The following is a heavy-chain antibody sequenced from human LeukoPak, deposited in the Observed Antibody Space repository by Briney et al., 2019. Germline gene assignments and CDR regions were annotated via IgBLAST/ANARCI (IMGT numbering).Heavy chain of an antibody. CDR1: GGTFSSYA. CDR3: ARDGAAAGLGDINF. D-gene: IGHD6-13*01. CDR2: IIPIFGTA. Sequence: ASVKVSCKASGGTFSSYAISWVRQAPGQGLEWMGGIIPIFGTANYAQKFQGRVTITTDESTSTAYMELSSLRSDDTAVYYCARDGAAAGLGDINFWGQGTLVTVSS. V-gene: IGHV1-69*05. J-gene: IGHJ4*02.